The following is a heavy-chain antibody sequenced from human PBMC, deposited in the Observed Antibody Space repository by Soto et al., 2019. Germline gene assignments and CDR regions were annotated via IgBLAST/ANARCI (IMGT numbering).Heavy chain of an antibody. D-gene: IGHD3-16*01. J-gene: IGHJ6*03. Sequence: EVQLVESGGDLVQPGRSLRLSCAASGFTSDDYAMHWVRQAPGKGLEWVSGIAWTGGSTGYADSVKGRFTISRDSAKNSLYLQMNSLRTEDTALYYCAKGNLAATLPSGWGYYMDVWGKGTTVTVSS. CDR3: AKGNLAATLPSGWGYYMDV. V-gene: IGHV3-9*02. CDR1: GFTSDDYA. CDR2: IAWTGGST.